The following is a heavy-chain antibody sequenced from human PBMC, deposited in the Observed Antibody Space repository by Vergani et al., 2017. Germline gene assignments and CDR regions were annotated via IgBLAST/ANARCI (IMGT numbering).Heavy chain of an antibody. Sequence: EVQLVQSGAEVKKPGESLKISCQISGYSFTNYWIGWVRQMPGKGPEWMVIIYPGDSDTRYSPSFKGQVTISVDKSITTAYLQWDNLKASDTAMYYCVRRKVGATYWGFFDYWGHGTLVTVTS. CDR3: VRRKVGATYWGFFDY. CDR2: IYPGDSDT. J-gene: IGHJ4*01. D-gene: IGHD1-26*01. V-gene: IGHV5-51*01. CDR1: GYSFTNYW.